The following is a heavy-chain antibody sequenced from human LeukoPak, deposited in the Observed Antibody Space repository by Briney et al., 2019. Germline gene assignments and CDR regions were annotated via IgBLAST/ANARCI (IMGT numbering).Heavy chain of an antibody. V-gene: IGHV3-66*01. D-gene: IGHD6-19*01. J-gene: IGHJ5*02. Sequence: GGSLRLSCAASGFTVSSNYMSWVRQAPGKGLEWVSVIYSGGSTYYADSVKGRFTISRDNSKNTLYLQMNSLRAEDTAVYYCARDGTTRQWLVPDGNWFDPWGQGTLVTVSS. CDR2: IYSGGST. CDR1: GFTVSSNY. CDR3: ARDGTTRQWLVPDGNWFDP.